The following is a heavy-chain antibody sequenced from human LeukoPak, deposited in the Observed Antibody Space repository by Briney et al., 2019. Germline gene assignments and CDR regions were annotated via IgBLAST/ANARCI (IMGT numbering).Heavy chain of an antibody. CDR2: IYYSGST. Sequence: PSETLSLTCTVSGGSISSYYWSWIRQPPGKGLEWIGYIYYSGSTNYNPSLKSRVTISVDTSKNQFSLKLSSVTAADTAVYYCARQKIYDSSGYHSYAFDTWGQGTMVTVSS. CDR3: ARQKIYDSSGYHSYAFDT. J-gene: IGHJ3*02. V-gene: IGHV4-59*08. CDR1: GGSISSYY. D-gene: IGHD3-22*01.